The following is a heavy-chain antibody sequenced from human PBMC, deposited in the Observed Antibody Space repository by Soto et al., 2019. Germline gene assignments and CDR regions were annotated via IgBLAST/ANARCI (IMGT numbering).Heavy chain of an antibody. CDR2: IIPILGIV. Sequence: QVQLVQSGAEVKKPGSSVKVSCKASGGTFSSYTISWVRQAPGQGLEWMGRIIPILGIVNYAQKFQGRVTITADKSTSTAYMELSSLRSEDTAVYYCARAPSAAAGNWFDPWGQGTLVTVSS. D-gene: IGHD6-13*01. J-gene: IGHJ5*02. V-gene: IGHV1-69*02. CDR1: GGTFSSYT. CDR3: ARAPSAAAGNWFDP.